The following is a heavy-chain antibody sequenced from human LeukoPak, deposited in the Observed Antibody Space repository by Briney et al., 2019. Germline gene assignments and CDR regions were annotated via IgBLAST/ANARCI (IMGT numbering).Heavy chain of an antibody. J-gene: IGHJ3*02. D-gene: IGHD4-17*01. CDR1: GFTFSSYA. Sequence: PGGSLRLSCAASGFTFSSYAMHWVRQAPGKGLEWVAVISYDGSNKYYADSVKGRFTISRDNSKNTLYLQMNSLRAEDTAVYYCARERLSTVTKTGYDAFDIWGQGTMVTVSS. V-gene: IGHV3-30*01. CDR3: ARERLSTVTKTGYDAFDI. CDR2: ISYDGSNK.